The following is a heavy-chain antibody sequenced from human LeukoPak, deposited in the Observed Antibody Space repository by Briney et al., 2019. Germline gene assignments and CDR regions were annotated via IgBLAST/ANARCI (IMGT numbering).Heavy chain of an antibody. CDR1: GYSISSGYY. CDR3: ARLDNYYYYMDV. J-gene: IGHJ6*03. CDR2: IYHRGST. V-gene: IGHV4-38-2*02. Sequence: PSETLSLTCTVSGYSISSGYYWGWIRQPPGKGLEWIGSIYHRGSTYYNPSLKSRVTISVDTSKNQFSLKLRSVTAADTAVYYCARLDNYYYYMDVWGKGTTVTVSS. D-gene: IGHD2-2*03.